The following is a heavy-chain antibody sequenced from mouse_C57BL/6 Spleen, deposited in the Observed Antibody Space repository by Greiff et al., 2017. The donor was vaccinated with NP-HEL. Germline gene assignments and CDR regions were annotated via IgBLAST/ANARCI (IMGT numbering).Heavy chain of an antibody. CDR2: ISSGGSYT. CDR1: GFTFSSYG. J-gene: IGHJ2*01. Sequence: EVQLQESGGDLVKPGGSLKLSCAASGFTFSSYGMSWVRQTPDKRLEWVATISSGGSYTYYPDSVKGRFTISRDNAKNTLYLQMSSLKSEDTAMYYCARDAPYYFDYWGQGTTLTVSS. CDR3: ARDAPYYFDY. V-gene: IGHV5-6*01.